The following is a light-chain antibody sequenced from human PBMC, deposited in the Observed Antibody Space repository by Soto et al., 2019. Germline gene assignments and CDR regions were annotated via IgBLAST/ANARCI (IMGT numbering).Light chain of an antibody. J-gene: IGKJ1*01. V-gene: IGKV1-39*01. CDR3: QQTYDTPRT. CDR2: AAS. CDR1: QSISTY. Sequence: DIQMTQSPSSLSTSVGDRVTITCRASQSISTYLNWYQQKPGKAPKLLIYAASSLQSGVPSRFSGSGSGTDFTLTISSLQPEDFVTYYCQQTYDTPRTVGQGTKVDSK.